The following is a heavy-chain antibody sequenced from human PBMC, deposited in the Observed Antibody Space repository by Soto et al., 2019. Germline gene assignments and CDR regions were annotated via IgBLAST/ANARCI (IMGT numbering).Heavy chain of an antibody. CDR3: AKDLRGEYYYYYYMDV. V-gene: IGHV3-23*01. Sequence: EVQLLESGGGLVQPGGSLRLSCAASGFTFSSYPMSWVRQAPGKGLEWVSAISGSGGSTYYADSVKGRFTISRDNSKNTLYLQMNSLRAEDTAVYYCAKDLRGEYYYYYYMDVWGKGTTVTVSS. J-gene: IGHJ6*03. CDR1: GFTFSSYP. CDR2: ISGSGGST.